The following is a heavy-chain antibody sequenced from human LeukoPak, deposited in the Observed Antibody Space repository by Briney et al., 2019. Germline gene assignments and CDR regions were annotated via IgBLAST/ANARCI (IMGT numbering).Heavy chain of an antibody. CDR3: AKDPCRASSGLVDY. J-gene: IGHJ4*02. V-gene: IGHV3-23*01. Sequence: GGSLRLYAATYTFTCSNYALRRDRQAPGKGLEWVSSISGSGGTTYYADSVKGRFTISRDNSTNTLYLQMNSLRAADAAEYSCAKDPCRASSGLVDYWGQGTLVTVSS. CDR1: TFTCSNYA. CDR2: ISGSGGTT. D-gene: IGHD6-6*01.